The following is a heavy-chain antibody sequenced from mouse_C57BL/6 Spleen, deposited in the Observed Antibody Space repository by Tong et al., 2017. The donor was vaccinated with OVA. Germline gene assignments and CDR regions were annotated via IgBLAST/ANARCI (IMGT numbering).Heavy chain of an antibody. Sequence: EVQLQESGPELVKPGASVKMSCKASGYTFTSYVMHWVKQKPGQGLEWIGYINPYNDGTKYNEKFKGKATLTSDKSSSTAYMELSSLTSEDSAVYYCARVGILYYFDYWGQGTTLTVSS. V-gene: IGHV1-14*01. J-gene: IGHJ2*01. CDR1: GYTFTSYV. CDR3: ARVGILYYFDY. CDR2: INPYNDGT. D-gene: IGHD4-1*01.